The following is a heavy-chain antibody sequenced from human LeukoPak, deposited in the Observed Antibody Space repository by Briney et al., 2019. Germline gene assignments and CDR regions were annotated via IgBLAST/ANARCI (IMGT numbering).Heavy chain of an antibody. D-gene: IGHD3-10*01. J-gene: IGHJ4*02. Sequence: GASVKVSCKASGFTFTAYHMHWVRQVPGQGLEWLGWIRLNSGFTNYAQNFQGRVTMTRDTSISTAYMELSGLTSEDTAVYYCANLYGSGSPPVDYWGQGTLVTVSS. CDR1: GFTFTAYH. CDR3: ANLYGSGSPPVDY. V-gene: IGHV1-2*02. CDR2: IRLNSGFT.